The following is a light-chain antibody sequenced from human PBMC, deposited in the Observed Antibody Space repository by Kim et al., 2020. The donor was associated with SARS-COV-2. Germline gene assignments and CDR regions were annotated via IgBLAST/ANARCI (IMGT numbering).Light chain of an antibody. CDR1: NIGSKS. Sequence: VSVAPGKTARITCGGNNIGSKSVHWYQQKPGQAPVLVIYYDSDRPSGIPERFSGYNSGNTATLTISRVEAGDEADYYCQVWASSSDQVFGGGAQLTVL. J-gene: IGLJ3*02. CDR3: QVWASSSDQV. V-gene: IGLV3-21*01. CDR2: YDS.